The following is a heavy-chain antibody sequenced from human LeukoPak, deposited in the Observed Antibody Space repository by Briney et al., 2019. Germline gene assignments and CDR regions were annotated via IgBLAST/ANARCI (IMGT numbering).Heavy chain of an antibody. CDR2: IKTDGSEK. CDR1: GFTFSNYW. CDR3: VSAVRGSSFAI. J-gene: IGHJ3*02. Sequence: GGSLRLSCAASGFTFSNYWMGWARQAPGKGLESLANIKTDGSEKYYVDSVKGRFSISRDNAKNSLYLQMNSLRAEDTAVYYCVSAVRGSSFAICGQGTKVTVSS. D-gene: IGHD3-10*02. V-gene: IGHV3-7*03.